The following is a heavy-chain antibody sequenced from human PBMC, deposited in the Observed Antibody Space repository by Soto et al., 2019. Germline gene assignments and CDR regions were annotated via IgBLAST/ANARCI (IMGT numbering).Heavy chain of an antibody. D-gene: IGHD3-3*01. CDR3: AKGEGITIFGVVTDDAFDI. V-gene: IGHV3-30*18. Sequence: QVQLVESGGGVVQPGRSLRLSCAASGFTFSSYGMHWVRQAPGKGLAWVAVISYDGSNKYYADSVKGRFTISRDNSKNTLYLQMNSLRAEDTAVYYCAKGEGITIFGVVTDDAFDIWGQGTMVTVSS. CDR2: ISYDGSNK. CDR1: GFTFSSYG. J-gene: IGHJ3*02.